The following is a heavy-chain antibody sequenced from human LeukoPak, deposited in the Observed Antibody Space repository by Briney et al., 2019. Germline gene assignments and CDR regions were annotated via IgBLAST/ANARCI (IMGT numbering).Heavy chain of an antibody. CDR2: IGDTGGTT. CDR1: GFTFSNYN. CDR3: VKDLTYTFDY. J-gene: IGHJ4*02. V-gene: IGHV3-64D*09. D-gene: IGHD3-16*01. Sequence: GGSLRLSCSASGFTFSNYNMHWVRQSPGKGLEHVSIIGDTGGTTRYADSVKGRFSVSRDNSKNTQYLQMSSLRPDDTAIYYCVKDLTYTFDYRGQGTLVTVSS.